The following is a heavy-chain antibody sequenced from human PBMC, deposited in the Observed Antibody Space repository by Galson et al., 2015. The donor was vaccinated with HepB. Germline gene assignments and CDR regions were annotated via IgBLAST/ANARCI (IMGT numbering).Heavy chain of an antibody. CDR2: INTNTGNP. J-gene: IGHJ4*02. CDR1: GYTFTSYA. Sequence: SVKVSCKASGYTFTSYAMNWVRQAPGQGLEWMGWINTNTGNPTYAQGFTGRFVFSLDTSVSTAYLQISSLKAEDTAVYYCARAKRGMWELLRSQTLGDYWGQGTLVTVSS. D-gene: IGHD1-26*01. V-gene: IGHV7-4-1*02. CDR3: ARAKRGMWELLRSQTLGDY.